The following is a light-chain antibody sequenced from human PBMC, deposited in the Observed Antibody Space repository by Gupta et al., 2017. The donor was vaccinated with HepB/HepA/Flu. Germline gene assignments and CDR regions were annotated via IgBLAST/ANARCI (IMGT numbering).Light chain of an antibody. CDR2: EVS. Sequence: QSALTQPASVSGSPGQLITISCTGTSSDVGSYNLVSWYQQHPGKAPKLMIYEVSKRPSGVSNRFSGSKSGNTASLTISGLQAEDEADYYCCSYAGSSTPWVFGGGTKLTVL. CDR1: SSDVGSYNL. CDR3: CSYAGSSTPWV. J-gene: IGLJ3*02. V-gene: IGLV2-23*02.